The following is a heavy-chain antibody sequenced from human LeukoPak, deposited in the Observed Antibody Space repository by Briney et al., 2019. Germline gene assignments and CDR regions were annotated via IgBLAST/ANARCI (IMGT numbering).Heavy chain of an antibody. V-gene: IGHV1-18*01. CDR2: ISAYNGNT. CDR3: ARDLVWFGIGLPCWFDP. D-gene: IGHD3-10*01. J-gene: IGHJ5*02. Sequence: ASVKVSCKASGYTFTSYGISWVRQAPGQGLEWMGWISAYNGNTNYAQKLQGRVTMTTETSTSTAYMELRSLRSDDTAVYYCARDLVWFGIGLPCWFDPWGQGTLVTVSS. CDR1: GYTFTSYG.